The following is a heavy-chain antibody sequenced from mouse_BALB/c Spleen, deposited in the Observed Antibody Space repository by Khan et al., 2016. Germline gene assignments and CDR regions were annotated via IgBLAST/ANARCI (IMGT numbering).Heavy chain of an antibody. CDR3: ARQLGY. CDR2: ISYSGST. J-gene: IGHJ2*01. Sequence: EVQLQESGPGLVKPSQSLSLTCTVTGYSITSDYAWNWIRQFPGNKLEWMGYISYSGSTSYNPSLKSRISITRDPYKNQFFLQLNSVTTEDTATDYCARQLGYWGQGTTLTVSS. CDR1: GYSITSDYA. V-gene: IGHV3-2*02.